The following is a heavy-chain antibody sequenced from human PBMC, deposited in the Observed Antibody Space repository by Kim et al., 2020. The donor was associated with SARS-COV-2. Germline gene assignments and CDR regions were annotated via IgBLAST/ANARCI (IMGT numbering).Heavy chain of an antibody. D-gene: IGHD6-13*01. V-gene: IGHV4-34*01. J-gene: IGHJ6*02. CDR3: ARQGVPSSSWYGAYYYYGMDV. CDR2: INHSGST. CDR1: GGSFSGYY. Sequence: SETLSLTCAVYGGSFSGYYWSWIRQPPGKGLEWIGEINHSGSTNYNPSLKSRVTISVDTSKNQFSLKLSSVTAADTAVYYCARQGVPSSSWYGAYYYYGMDVWGQGTTVTVSS.